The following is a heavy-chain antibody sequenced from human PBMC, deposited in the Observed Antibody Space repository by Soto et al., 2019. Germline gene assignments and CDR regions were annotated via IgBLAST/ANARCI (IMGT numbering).Heavy chain of an antibody. J-gene: IGHJ5*02. D-gene: IGHD6-6*01. CDR2: ISAGGGSP. Sequence: EVQLLESGGGLVQPGGSLRLSCAASGYSFSTYAMSWVRQAPGKGLEWVSGISAGGGSPFIADSVKGRCIISSDNAKDTLYLQMNSLTGEDTAIYYCVKHAEYQLVSWFDPWGQGTLVTVSS. CDR3: VKHAEYQLVSWFDP. CDR1: GYSFSTYA. V-gene: IGHV3-23*01.